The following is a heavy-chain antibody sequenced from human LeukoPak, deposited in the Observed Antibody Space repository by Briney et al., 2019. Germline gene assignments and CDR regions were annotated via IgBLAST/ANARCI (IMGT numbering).Heavy chain of an antibody. V-gene: IGHV4-61*01. J-gene: IGHJ4*02. CDR1: GGSISSGSYY. D-gene: IGHD2-8*01. CDR3: ARVRRYAGLPQEADF. Sequence: SETLSLTCTVSGGSISSGSYYWSWIRQPPGKGLEWIGYIYYSGSTNYNPSLKSRVTISVDTSKNQFSLKLNSVAAADTAVYYCARVRRYAGLPQEADFWGQGTLVTVSS. CDR2: IYYSGST.